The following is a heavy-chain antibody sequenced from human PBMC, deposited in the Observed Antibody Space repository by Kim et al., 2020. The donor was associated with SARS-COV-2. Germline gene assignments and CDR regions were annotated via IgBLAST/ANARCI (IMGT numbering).Heavy chain of an antibody. Sequence: GGSLRLSCAASGFTFSSYAMHWVRQAPGKGLEWVSVISYDGSNKYYADSVKGRFTISRDNSKNTLYLQMNSLRAEDTAVYYCARDPVGDAFDIWGQGTMVTVSS. V-gene: IGHV3-30-3*01. CDR1: GFTFSSYA. D-gene: IGHD3-10*01. J-gene: IGHJ3*02. CDR3: ARDPVGDAFDI. CDR2: ISYDGSNK.